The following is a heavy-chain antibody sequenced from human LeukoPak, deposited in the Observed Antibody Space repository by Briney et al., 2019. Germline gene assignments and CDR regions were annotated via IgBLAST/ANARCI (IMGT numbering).Heavy chain of an antibody. D-gene: IGHD3-22*01. Sequence: ASVKVSCKASGYISSTSTMHWVRQAPGQRLEWMGWINAGNGDTNYSQKLQGRVTITRDTSASTAYMELSSLRSEDTAVYYCARPTRTGGTYYYDSTDYYSPFDYWGQGTLVTVSS. V-gene: IGHV1-3*01. J-gene: IGHJ4*02. CDR2: INAGNGDT. CDR3: ARPTRTGGTYYYDSTDYYSPFDY. CDR1: GYISSTST.